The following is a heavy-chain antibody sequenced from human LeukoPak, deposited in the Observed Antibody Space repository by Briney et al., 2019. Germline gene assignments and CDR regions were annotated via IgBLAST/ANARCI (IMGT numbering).Heavy chain of an antibody. CDR2: IYYSGDT. CDR1: GGSITSPENY. CDR3: ASIFYYSVPF. V-gene: IGHV4-39*02. J-gene: IGHJ4*02. D-gene: IGHD3-10*02. Sequence: SETLSLTCTASGGSITSPENYWGWVRQPPGKGLEWIGNIYYSGDTYNSSLRSRVTLSVDTSQNHFSLRLTSMTAADTAVYYCASIFYYSVPFWGQGALVIVSS.